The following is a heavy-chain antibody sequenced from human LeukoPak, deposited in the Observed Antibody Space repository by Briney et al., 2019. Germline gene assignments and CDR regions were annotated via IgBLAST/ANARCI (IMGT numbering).Heavy chain of an antibody. CDR3: ARLPLVPAAIIYYYYYYMDV. V-gene: IGHV3-48*01. D-gene: IGHD2-2*01. Sequence: PGGSLRLSCAASGFTFSSYSMNWVRQAPGKGLEWVSYISSSSSTMYYADSVKGRFTISRDNAKNSLYLQMNSLRAEDTAVYYCARLPLVPAAIIYYYYYYMDVCGKGTTVTVSS. J-gene: IGHJ6*03. CDR1: GFTFSSYS. CDR2: ISSSSSTM.